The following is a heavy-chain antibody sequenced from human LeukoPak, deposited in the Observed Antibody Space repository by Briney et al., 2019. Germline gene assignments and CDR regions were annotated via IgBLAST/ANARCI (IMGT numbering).Heavy chain of an antibody. D-gene: IGHD2-21*02. J-gene: IGHJ5*02. CDR2: IYTSGST. V-gene: IGHV4-61*02. CDR1: GGSISSGSYY. Sequence: SQTLSLTCTVSGGSISSGSYYWSWIRQPAGKGLEWIGRIYTSGSTNYNPSLKSRVTISVDTSKNQFSLKLSSVTAADTAVYYCARGRTAFDPWGQGTLVTVSS. CDR3: ARGRTAFDP.